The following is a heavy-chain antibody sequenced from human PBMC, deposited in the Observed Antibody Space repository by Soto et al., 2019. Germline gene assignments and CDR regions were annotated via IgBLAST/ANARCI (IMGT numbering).Heavy chain of an antibody. V-gene: IGHV4-39*01. CDR3: PCSVAGTYPSYATDF. D-gene: IGHD6-19*01. CDR1: GGSISSSSYY. J-gene: IGHJ6*02. Sequence: SETLSLTCTVSGGSISSSSYYWGWIRQPPGKGLEWIGSIYYSGSTYYNPSLKSRVTISVDTSKNQFSLKLSSVTAADTAVYYCPCSVAGTYPSYATDFWGQGPTVTLSS. CDR2: IYYSGST.